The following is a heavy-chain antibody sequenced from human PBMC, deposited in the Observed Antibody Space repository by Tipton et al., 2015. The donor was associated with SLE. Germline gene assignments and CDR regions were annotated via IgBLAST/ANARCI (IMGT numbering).Heavy chain of an antibody. CDR2: IRYDGSNK. J-gene: IGHJ6*02. Sequence: SLRLSRVASGFIFTSYGMHWVRQAPGKGLEWVGLIRYDGSNKFYSDFVKGRFTISRDNSRNTLYLQMNSLRPDDTAVYYCATSTVTTNPDYYYGMDVWSQGTTVTVSS. CDR3: ATSTVTTNPDYYYGMDV. V-gene: IGHV3-30*02. D-gene: IGHD4-17*01. CDR1: GFIFTSYG.